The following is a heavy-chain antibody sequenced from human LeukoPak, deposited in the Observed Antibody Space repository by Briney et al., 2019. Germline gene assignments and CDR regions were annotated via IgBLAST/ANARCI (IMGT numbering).Heavy chain of an antibody. Sequence: SETLSLTCTVSGGSISSYYWSWIRQPPGKGLEWIGYIYSSGSTNYNPSLKSRVTISGDTSKNQFSLKLRSVTAADTAVYYCARALERYYYDSSGYYAHFDYWGQGTLVTVSS. J-gene: IGHJ4*02. CDR3: ARALERYYYDSSGYYAHFDY. V-gene: IGHV4-4*08. CDR1: GGSISSYY. D-gene: IGHD3-22*01. CDR2: IYSSGST.